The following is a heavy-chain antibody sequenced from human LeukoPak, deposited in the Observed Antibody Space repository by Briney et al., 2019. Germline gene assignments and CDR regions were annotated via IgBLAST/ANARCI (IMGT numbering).Heavy chain of an antibody. D-gene: IGHD2-15*01. CDR1: GFTFNSYS. V-gene: IGHV3-21*01. J-gene: IGHJ5*02. CDR3: TKYSTTLLTDNWFYP. Sequence: PGGSQRLSCTPCGFTFNSYSMRSVRQAPGKGLEWVSSISSSSSYIYYADSVKGRFTISRDNAKNSLYLQMNSLRAEDTAVYYCTKYSTTLLTDNWFYPWGQGTLVTVSS. CDR2: ISSSSSYI.